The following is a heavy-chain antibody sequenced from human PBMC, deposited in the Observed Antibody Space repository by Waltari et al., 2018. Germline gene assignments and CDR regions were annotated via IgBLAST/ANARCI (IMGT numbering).Heavy chain of an antibody. D-gene: IGHD4-17*01. Sequence: QLQLQESGPGLVKPSETLSLTCPVAGGSISSSSYYWGWIRQPPGKGLEWIGSIYYSGSTYYNPSLKSRVTIFVDTSKNQFSLKLSSVTAADTAVYYCARLYGDNYADFDYWGQGTLVTVSS. CDR1: GGSISSSSYY. V-gene: IGHV4-39*01. CDR3: ARLYGDNYADFDY. CDR2: IYYSGST. J-gene: IGHJ4*02.